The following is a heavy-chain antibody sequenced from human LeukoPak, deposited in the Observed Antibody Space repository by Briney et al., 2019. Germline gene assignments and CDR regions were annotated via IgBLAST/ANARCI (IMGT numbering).Heavy chain of an antibody. CDR1: GGSISSYY. J-gene: IGHJ3*02. Sequence: SETLSLTCTVSGGSISSYYWSWIRQPAGKGLEWIGRIYTSGSTNYNPSLKSRVTMSVDMSKNQFSLKLSSVTAADTAVYYCARERVQGIQLWLPDLTNAFDIWGQGQWSPSLQ. CDR2: IYTSGST. V-gene: IGHV4-4*07. D-gene: IGHD5-18*01. CDR3: ARERVQGIQLWLPDLTNAFDI.